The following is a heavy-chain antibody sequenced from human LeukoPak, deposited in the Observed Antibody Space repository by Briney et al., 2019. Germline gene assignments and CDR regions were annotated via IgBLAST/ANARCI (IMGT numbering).Heavy chain of an antibody. V-gene: IGHV3-33*01. CDR2: IWYDGSNK. Sequence: SCKASGYTFTGYYMHWVRQAPGKGLEWVAVIWYDGSNKYYADSVKGRFTISRDNSKNTLYLQMNSLRAEDTAVYYCARDSFGPGDHWGQGTLVTVSS. D-gene: IGHD3-16*01. CDR1: GYTFTGYY. J-gene: IGHJ4*02. CDR3: ARDSFGPGDH.